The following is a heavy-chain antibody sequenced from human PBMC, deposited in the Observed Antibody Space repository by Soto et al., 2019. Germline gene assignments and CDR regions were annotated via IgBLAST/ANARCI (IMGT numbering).Heavy chain of an antibody. Sequence: QLQLQESGPGLVKPSETLSLTCTVSGGSISSSSYYWGWIRQPPGKGLEWIGSIYYSGSTYYNPSLKSRVTKSVGTSQTHYSLRLSHVSDPDTAGYYCARHRVGWVVPQGLYYCGMDVWGQGTTVTVSS. J-gene: IGHJ6*02. CDR1: GGSISSSSYY. V-gene: IGHV4-39*01. CDR3: ARHRVGWVVPQGLYYCGMDV. D-gene: IGHD6-19*01. CDR2: IYYSGST.